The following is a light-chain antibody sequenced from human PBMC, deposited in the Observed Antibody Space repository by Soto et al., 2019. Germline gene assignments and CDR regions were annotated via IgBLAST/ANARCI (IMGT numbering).Light chain of an antibody. J-gene: IGLJ3*02. CDR2: DVS. CDR3: CSYTNISASWV. CDR1: SSDVGTYNR. Sequence: QSALTQPPSVSGSPGQSVTISCTVTSSDVGTYNRVSWYQQSPGAAPKLIIYDVSFRPSGVPDRFSGSRSVNTASLTISGLRAEDEADYYCCSYTNISASWVFGGGTKVTVL. V-gene: IGLV2-18*02.